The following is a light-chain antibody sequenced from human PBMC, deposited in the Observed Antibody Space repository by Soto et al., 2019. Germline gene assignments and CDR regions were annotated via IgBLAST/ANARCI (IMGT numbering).Light chain of an antibody. J-gene: IGLJ1*01. Sequence: QSVVTQPRSVSGSLGQSVTISCTGTSSDVGGYNYVSWYQQSPGRAPKLMIYDVSQRPSGVPDRFSGSKSGNTASLTISGLLAEDEADYYCCSYAGSYIYVFGTGTKVTVL. CDR1: SSDVGGYNY. CDR2: DVS. CDR3: CSYAGSYIYV. V-gene: IGLV2-11*01.